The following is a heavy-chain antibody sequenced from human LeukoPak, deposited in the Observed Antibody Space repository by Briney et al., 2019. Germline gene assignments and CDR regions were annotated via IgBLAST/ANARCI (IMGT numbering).Heavy chain of an antibody. CDR3: ARGDTQSKYRQFDS. J-gene: IGHJ4*02. Sequence: PGGSLRLSCAASGITFSGSGMSWVRQAPGKGQEWVANIKQDGSEKDYVDSVKGRFTISRDNAKNSLYLQMNSLRAEDTGVYYCARGDTQSKYRQFDSWGQGSLVIVSS. V-gene: IGHV3-7*04. CDR1: GITFSGSG. CDR2: IKQDGSEK. D-gene: IGHD3-16*02.